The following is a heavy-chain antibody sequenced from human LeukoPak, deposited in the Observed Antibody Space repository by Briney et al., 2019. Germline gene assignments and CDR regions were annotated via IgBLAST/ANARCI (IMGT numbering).Heavy chain of an antibody. CDR1: GYTFTSYA. V-gene: IGHV1-69*05. Sequence: SVKVSCKASGYTFTSYAISWVRQAPGQGLEWMGRIIPIFGTANYAQKFQGRVTITTDESTSTAYMELSSLRSEDTAVYYCARDSDSGAVDYWGQGTLVTVSS. CDR2: IIPIFGTA. J-gene: IGHJ4*02. CDR3: ARDSDSGAVDY. D-gene: IGHD3-10*01.